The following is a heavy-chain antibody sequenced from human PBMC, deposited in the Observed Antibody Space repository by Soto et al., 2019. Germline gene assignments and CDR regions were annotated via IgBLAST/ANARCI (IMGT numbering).Heavy chain of an antibody. V-gene: IGHV1-24*01. J-gene: IGHJ3*02. CDR2: FDPEDGET. Sequence: ASVKVSCKVSGYTLTELSMHWVRQAPGKGLEWMGGFDPEDGETIYAQKFQGRVTMTEDTSTDTAYMELSSLRSEDTDVYYCATSVPGDRRAFDIWGQGTMVTVSS. D-gene: IGHD7-27*01. CDR3: ATSVPGDRRAFDI. CDR1: GYTLTELS.